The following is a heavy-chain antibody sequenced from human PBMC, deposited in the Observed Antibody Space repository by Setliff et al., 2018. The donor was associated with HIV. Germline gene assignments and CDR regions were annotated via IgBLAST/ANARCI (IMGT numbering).Heavy chain of an antibody. J-gene: IGHJ4*02. CDR2: IYKAGKT. D-gene: IGHD5-18*01. Sequence: GGSLRLSCEASGFRVTDTYMAWVRQAPGKGLEWVTLIYKAGKTYYADFVKGRFTIARDDTKNTVSLQMTNLEPGDTAMYYCAKGGYGGAYYVADYWGQGTKVTVSS. CDR1: GFRVTDTY. V-gene: IGHV3-53*01. CDR3: AKGGYGGAYYVADY.